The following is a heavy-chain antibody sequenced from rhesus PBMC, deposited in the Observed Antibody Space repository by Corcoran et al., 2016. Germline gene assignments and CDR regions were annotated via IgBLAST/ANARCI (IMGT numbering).Heavy chain of an antibody. J-gene: IGHJ4*01. Sequence: QVQLQESGPGVVKPSETLSLTCAVSGGSISSGYYGNWIRQPPGKGLELIGYFYGSCGSTNYNPSIKNRVTISKDASKDQFSLKLSSVTAADTAVYYCARRRIYFDYWGQGVLVTVSS. CDR3: ARRRIYFDY. CDR1: GGSISSGYY. V-gene: IGHV4-76*01. CDR2: FYGSCGST. D-gene: IGHD3-9*01.